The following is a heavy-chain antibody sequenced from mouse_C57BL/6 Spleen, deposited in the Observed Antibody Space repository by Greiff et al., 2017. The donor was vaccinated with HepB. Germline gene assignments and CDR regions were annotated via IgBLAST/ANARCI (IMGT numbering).Heavy chain of an antibody. J-gene: IGHJ2*01. CDR3: AYEDFDY. V-gene: IGHV1-82*01. CDR2: IYPGDGDT. Sequence: VQLQQSGPELVKPGASVKISCKASGYAFSSSWMNWVKQRPGKGLEWIGRIYPGDGDTNYNGKFKGKATLTADKSSSTAYMQLSSLTSEDSAVYFCAYEDFDYWGQGTTLTVSS. D-gene: IGHD1-1*01. CDR1: GYAFSSSW.